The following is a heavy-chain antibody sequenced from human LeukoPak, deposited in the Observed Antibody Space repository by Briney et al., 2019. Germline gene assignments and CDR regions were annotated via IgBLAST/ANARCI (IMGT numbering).Heavy chain of an antibody. V-gene: IGHV3-74*03. CDR2: TNSDGSDT. D-gene: IGHD6-19*01. CDR1: GFTFSRYW. Sequence: GGSLRLSCASSGFTFSRYWMHWVRQVPGKGLVWVSRTNSDGSDTTYADSVKGRFTISRDNAKDSLYLQLNSLRAEDTAIYYCARDLMAVAGTGFDYWGQGALVTVSS. J-gene: IGHJ4*02. CDR3: ARDLMAVAGTGFDY.